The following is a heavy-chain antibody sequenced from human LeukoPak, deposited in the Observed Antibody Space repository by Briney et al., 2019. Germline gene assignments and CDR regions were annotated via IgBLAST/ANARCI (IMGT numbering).Heavy chain of an antibody. D-gene: IGHD3-10*01. CDR1: GFTFNDPY. CDR3: ATNSVGSVDA. V-gene: IGHV3-72*01. J-gene: IGHJ6*02. CDR2: IRDKGARYTT. Sequence: RGSLRLSCVGSGFTFNDPYMDWVRQAPGKGLEWVGLIRDKGARYTTEYAASVKGRFIISRDDSKNSLYLQMSSLKTEDTAVYYCATNSVGSVDAWGQGTTVTVSS.